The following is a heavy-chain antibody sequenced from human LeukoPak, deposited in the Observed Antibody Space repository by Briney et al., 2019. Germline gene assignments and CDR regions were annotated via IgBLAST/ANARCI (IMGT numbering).Heavy chain of an antibody. CDR3: AREGVGANAGAFDI. V-gene: IGHV3-53*01. CDR1: GFTVSSNY. Sequence: GGSLRLSCAASGFTVSSNYMSWVRQAPGKGLEWVSVVYSGGTTYYADSVRGRFTISRDNSKNTLYLQMNSLRAEDTAVYYCAREGVGANAGAFDIWGQGTMVP. D-gene: IGHD3-16*01. CDR2: VYSGGTT. J-gene: IGHJ3*02.